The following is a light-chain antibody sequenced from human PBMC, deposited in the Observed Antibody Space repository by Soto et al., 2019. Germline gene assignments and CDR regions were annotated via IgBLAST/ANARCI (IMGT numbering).Light chain of an antibody. CDR1: SSDVGAYNY. V-gene: IGLV2-14*01. CDR2: EVS. Sequence: QSALTQPASVSGSLGQSITISCTGTSSDVGAYNYVSWYQQQPGKAPKLMISEVSNRPSGVSNRFSGSKSGNTASLIISGLQAEDEADYYCCSYRSSSSPPFVFGTGTKVTVL. CDR3: CSYRSSSSPPFV. J-gene: IGLJ1*01.